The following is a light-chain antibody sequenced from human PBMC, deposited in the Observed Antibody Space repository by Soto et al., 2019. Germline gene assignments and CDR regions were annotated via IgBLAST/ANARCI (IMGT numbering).Light chain of an antibody. CDR3: QQYGSSSWT. CDR1: QSVSSSY. J-gene: IGKJ1*01. Sequence: EIVLTQSPGTLSLSPGERATLSCRASQSVSSSYLAWYQQKPGQAPRLLTYGTSSRATAITDRFSGSGSGTDFTLTISRLEPEDFAGYYCQQYGSSSWTVGQGTKVEIK. V-gene: IGKV3-20*01. CDR2: GTS.